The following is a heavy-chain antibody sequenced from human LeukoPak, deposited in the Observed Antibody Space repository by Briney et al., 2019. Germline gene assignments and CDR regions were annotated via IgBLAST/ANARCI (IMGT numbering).Heavy chain of an antibody. J-gene: IGHJ4*02. Sequence: SVKVPCKASGGTFSSYAISWVRRAPGQGLEWMGGIIPIFGTANYAQKFQGRVTITADESTSTAYMELSSLRPEDTAVYYCASGSSPYSNYYDYWGQGTLVTVSS. CDR1: GGTFSSYA. CDR3: ASGSSPYSNYYDY. D-gene: IGHD6-13*01. V-gene: IGHV1-69*01. CDR2: IIPIFGTA.